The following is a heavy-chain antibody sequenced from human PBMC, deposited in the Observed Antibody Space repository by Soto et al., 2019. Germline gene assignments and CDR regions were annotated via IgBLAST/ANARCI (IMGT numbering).Heavy chain of an antibody. V-gene: IGHV3-23*01. Sequence: GGSLRLSCAASGFTFSSYAMSWVRQAPGKGLEWVSTISGSGGGTYYADSMKGRFTISRDNSKNTVYLQMNSLTAGDTAVYYCAKATATSGGAFEIYGQGTMVTVSS. CDR3: AKATATSGGAFEI. D-gene: IGHD1-1*01. J-gene: IGHJ3*02. CDR1: GFTFSSYA. CDR2: ISGSGGGT.